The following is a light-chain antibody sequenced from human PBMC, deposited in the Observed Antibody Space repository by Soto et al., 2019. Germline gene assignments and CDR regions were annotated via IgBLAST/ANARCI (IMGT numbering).Light chain of an antibody. J-gene: IGKJ1*01. CDR2: GAF. CDR1: QSVSSNY. V-gene: IGKV3-20*01. CDR3: QQYGSSPRT. Sequence: EIVLTKSPGTLSLSPGERATFSCRASQSVSSNYLAWYQQKPGQAPRLLIYGAFKRATGVPDRFSGSGSGTDFTLTISRMEPEDFAVYFCQQYGSSPRTFGQGTKVDIK.